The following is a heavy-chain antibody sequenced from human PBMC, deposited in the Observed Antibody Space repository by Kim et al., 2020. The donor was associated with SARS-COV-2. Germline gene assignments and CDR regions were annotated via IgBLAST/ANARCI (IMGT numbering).Heavy chain of an antibody. CDR1: GFTFDDYA. CDR2: ISWNSDNI. V-gene: IGHV3-9*01. CDR3: AKDILWFGESKSLGFDY. D-gene: IGHD3-10*01. Sequence: GGSLRLSCAASGFTFDDYAMHWVRQAPGKGLEWVSEISWNSDNIGYADSVKGRFTISRDNAKNSLYLQMNSLRAEDTALYYCAKDILWFGESKSLGFDY. J-gene: IGHJ4*01.